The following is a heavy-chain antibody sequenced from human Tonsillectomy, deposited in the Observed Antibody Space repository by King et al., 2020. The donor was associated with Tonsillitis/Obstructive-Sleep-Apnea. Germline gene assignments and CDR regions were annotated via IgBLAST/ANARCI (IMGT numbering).Heavy chain of an antibody. J-gene: IGHJ5*02. CDR1: GGSVRSDSYY. D-gene: IGHD1-14*01. CDR2: IYYIGGT. V-gene: IGHV4-61*01. CDR3: ARMDAYNWFDP. Sequence: QLQESGPGLVKPSETLSLTCTVSGGSVRSDSYYWSWIRQPPGKGLEWIGYIYYIGGTSYHPSLKSRVTLSVDPSKNQFSLKLSSVTAADTAVYYCARMDAYNWFDPWGRGTLVTVSS.